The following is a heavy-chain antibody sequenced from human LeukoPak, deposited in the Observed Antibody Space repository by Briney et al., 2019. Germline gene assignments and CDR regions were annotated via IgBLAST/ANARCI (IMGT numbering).Heavy chain of an antibody. CDR2: IYYSGST. CDR3: ARHSGNEYDILTGYYRSYWFDP. CDR1: GGSISSSSYY. D-gene: IGHD3-9*01. V-gene: IGHV4-39*01. J-gene: IGHJ5*02. Sequence: KPSETLSLTCTVSGGSISSSSYYWGWIRQPPGKGLEWIGSIYYSGSTYYNPSLKSRVTISVDTSKNQFSLKLSSVTAADTAVYYCARHSGNEYDILTGYYRSYWFDPWGQGTLVTVSS.